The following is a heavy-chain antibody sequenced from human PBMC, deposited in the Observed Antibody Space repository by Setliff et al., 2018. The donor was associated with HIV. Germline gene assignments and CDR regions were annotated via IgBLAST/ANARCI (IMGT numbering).Heavy chain of an antibody. CDR3: AREGFYNSYYYYMDV. D-gene: IGHD2-2*02. Sequence: PSETLSLTCTVSDGSISNYYWNWIRQPAGKGLEWIGRIFTSGTTNYNPSLRSRVTISVDTSKNQFSLRLSSVTAADTAVYYCAREGFYNSYYYYMDVWGIGNPGHRLL. CDR1: DGSISNYY. CDR2: IFTSGTT. V-gene: IGHV4-4*07. J-gene: IGHJ6*03.